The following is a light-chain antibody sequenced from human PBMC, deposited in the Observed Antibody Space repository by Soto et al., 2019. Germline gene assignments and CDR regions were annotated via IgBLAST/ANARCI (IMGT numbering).Light chain of an antibody. CDR1: QSVSSY. CDR3: QQRSNGGT. Sequence: EIVLTQSPGTLSLSSGERATLSCRASQSVSSYLAWYQQKPGQAPRLLIYDASNRATGIPARFSGSGSGTDFTLTISSLEPEDFAVYYCQQRSNGGTFGGGTKVEIK. V-gene: IGKV3-11*01. CDR2: DAS. J-gene: IGKJ4*01.